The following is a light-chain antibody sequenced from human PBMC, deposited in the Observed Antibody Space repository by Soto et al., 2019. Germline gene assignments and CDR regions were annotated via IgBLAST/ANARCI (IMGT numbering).Light chain of an antibody. CDR3: QQYNNWPFS. V-gene: IGKV3D-15*01. CDR1: QSIRSER. Sequence: EIVLTQSPDTLSLSPGERATLSCRASQSIRSERLAWYQQKPGQAPRLVIFDASNRASGMPERFSGSGSGTDFTLTISGLQSEDSAVYFCQQYNNWPFSFGQGTRLEI. CDR2: DAS. J-gene: IGKJ5*01.